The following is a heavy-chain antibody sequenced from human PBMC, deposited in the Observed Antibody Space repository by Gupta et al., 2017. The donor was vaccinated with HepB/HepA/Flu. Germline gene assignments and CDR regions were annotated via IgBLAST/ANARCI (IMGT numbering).Heavy chain of an antibody. CDR3: ARDNFRMPRVLQY. J-gene: IGHJ1*01. V-gene: IGHV4-59*01. Sequence: QVQLQESGPGLVKPSETLSLPCTVSGASINSYFWHWIRQPPGKALEWIGYIYYSGTAEYNPSLKSRVTMSVDTSKTHFSLKLRSVTAADTAIYYCARDNFRMPRVLQYWGQGTLATVSS. CDR1: GASINSYF. CDR2: IYYSGTA. D-gene: IGHD3-3*01.